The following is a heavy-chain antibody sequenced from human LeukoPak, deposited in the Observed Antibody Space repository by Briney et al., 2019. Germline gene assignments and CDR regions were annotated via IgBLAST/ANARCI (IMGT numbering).Heavy chain of an antibody. CDR1: GGSMTSGGYY. J-gene: IGHJ4*02. V-gene: IGHV4-30-2*01. CDR3: ARHDLGTDPDY. CDR2: IYHAGDT. Sequence: SETLSLTCTVSGGSMTSGGYYWSWIRQPPGKGLEWIGYIYHAGDTHYNPSLKSRVTISVDTSKNQFSLKLSSVTAADTAVYYCARHDLGTDPDYWGQGTLVTVSS. D-gene: IGHD6-13*01.